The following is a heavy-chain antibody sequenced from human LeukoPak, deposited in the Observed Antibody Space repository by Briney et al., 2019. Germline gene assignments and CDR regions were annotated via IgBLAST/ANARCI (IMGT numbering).Heavy chain of an antibody. CDR1: GFTFSSYG. CDR2: IPYDGSNK. CDR3: AKDPHIMGILDYYYGMDV. V-gene: IGHV3-30*18. J-gene: IGHJ6*02. D-gene: IGHD1-26*01. Sequence: GGSLRLSCAASGFTFSSYGMHWVRQAPGKGLEWVAVIPYDGSNKYYADSVKGRFTISRDNSKNTLYLQMNSLRAEDTAVYYCAKDPHIMGILDYYYGMDVWGQGTTVTVSS.